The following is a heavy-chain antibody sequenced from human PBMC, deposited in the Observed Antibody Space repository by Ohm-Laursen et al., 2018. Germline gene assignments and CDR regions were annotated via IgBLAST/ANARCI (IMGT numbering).Heavy chain of an antibody. V-gene: IGHV3-53*01. J-gene: IGHJ4*02. CDR2: IYSGDST. CDR1: GFTVSTNY. CDR3: ARDAGPRSADHY. Sequence: SLRLSCTASGFTVSTNYMIWVRQAPGKGLELVSVIYSGDSTYYADSVKGRFTISRDNSKNTLYLQMNSLRAEDTAVYYCARDAGPRSADHYWGQGTLVTVSS.